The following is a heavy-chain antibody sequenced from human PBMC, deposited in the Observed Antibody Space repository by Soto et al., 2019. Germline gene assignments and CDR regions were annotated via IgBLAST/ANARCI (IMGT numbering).Heavy chain of an antibody. CDR1: GGTFSSYA. Sequence: SVKVSCKASGGTFSSYAISWVRQAPGQGLEWTGGIIPIFGTANYAQKFQGRVTITADESTSTAYMELSSLRSEDTAVYYCARDVGATAFVAFDIWGQGTMVTVSS. CDR2: IIPIFGTA. J-gene: IGHJ3*02. CDR3: ARDVGATAFVAFDI. D-gene: IGHD1-26*01. V-gene: IGHV1-69*13.